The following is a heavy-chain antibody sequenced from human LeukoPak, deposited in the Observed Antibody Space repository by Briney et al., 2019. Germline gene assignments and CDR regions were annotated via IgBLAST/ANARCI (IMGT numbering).Heavy chain of an antibody. J-gene: IGHJ6*04. CDR1: GGSISSSNW. V-gene: IGHV4-4*02. CDR3: AARYFDWLLSPYYYGMDV. D-gene: IGHD3-9*01. Sequence: SGTLSLTCAVSGGSISSSNWWSWARQPPGKGLEWIGEIYHSGSTNYNPSLKSRVTISVDKSKNQFSLKLSSVTAADTAVYYCAARYFDWLLSPYYYGMDVWGKGTTVTVSS. CDR2: IYHSGST.